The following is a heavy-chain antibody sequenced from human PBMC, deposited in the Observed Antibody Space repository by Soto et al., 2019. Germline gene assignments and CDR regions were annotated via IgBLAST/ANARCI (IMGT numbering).Heavy chain of an antibody. D-gene: IGHD4-17*01. CDR2: IVVGSGNT. J-gene: IGHJ4*02. CDR3: ASEAFYGGYFDY. V-gene: IGHV1-58*01. Sequence: VKVSCKASGFTFTTSAVQWVRQARGQRLEWIGWIVVGSGNTNYAQKFQERVTFTRDMSIRTAYMELSSLRSEDTAVYYCASEAFYGGYFDYWGQGTLVTVSS. CDR1: GFTFTTSA.